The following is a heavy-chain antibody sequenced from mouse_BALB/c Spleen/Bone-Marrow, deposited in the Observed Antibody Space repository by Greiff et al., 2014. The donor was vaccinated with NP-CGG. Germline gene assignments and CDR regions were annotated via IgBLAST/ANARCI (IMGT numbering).Heavy chain of an antibody. CDR2: IWAGGST. CDR3: ARDRDYGSGYYAMDY. CDR1: GFSLTSYG. D-gene: IGHD1-1*01. Sequence: VHLVESGPGLVAPSQSLSITCTVSGFSLTSYGVHWVRQPPGKGLEWLGVIWAGGSTNYNSALMSRLSISKDNSKSQVFLKMNSLQTDDTAMYYCARDRDYGSGYYAMDYWGQGTSVTVSS. J-gene: IGHJ4*01. V-gene: IGHV2-9*02.